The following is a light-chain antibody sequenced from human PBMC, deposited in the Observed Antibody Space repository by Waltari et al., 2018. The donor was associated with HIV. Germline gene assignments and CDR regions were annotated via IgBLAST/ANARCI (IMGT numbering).Light chain of an antibody. CDR2: EAT. V-gene: IGKV5-2*01. CDR3: PQHDTFPLT. J-gene: IGKJ3*01. Sequence: TRGAEAPAFMSATPGDKVNISCKASQDIDDDMNWYQQKPGEAAIFIIQEATTLVPGIPPRFSGSGPRTDSTLTINHLESEDDAYYFSPQHDTFPLTFGPGTKVDIK. CDR1: QDIDDD.